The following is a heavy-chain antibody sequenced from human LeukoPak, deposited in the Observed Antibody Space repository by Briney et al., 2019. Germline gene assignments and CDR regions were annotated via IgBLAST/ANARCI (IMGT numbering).Heavy chain of an antibody. D-gene: IGHD5-18*01. V-gene: IGHV4-34*01. J-gene: IGHJ4*02. CDR1: GGSFSGYY. CDR2: INHSGST. Sequence: PSETLSLTCAVYGGSFSGYYWSWIRQPPGKGLEWIGEINHSGSTNYNPSLKSRVTISVDTSKNQFSLKLSSVTAADTAVYYCARGTNRGYSYGYRYYFDYWGQGTLVTVSS. CDR3: ARGTNRGYSYGYRYYFDY.